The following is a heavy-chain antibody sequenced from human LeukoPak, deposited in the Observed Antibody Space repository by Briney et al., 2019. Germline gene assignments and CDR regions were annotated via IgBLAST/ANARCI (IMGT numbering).Heavy chain of an antibody. CDR1: VFNFS. V-gene: IGHV3-23*01. D-gene: IGHD6-19*01. CDR2: ISGSDQTT. J-gene: IGHJ5*02. CDR3: AKMGGRVWYKVPET. Sequence: GGSLRLSRTASVFNFSVAWVRQAPGMGLEWVSSISGSDQTTYYADFVRGRFTMSSDSSKNTVYLQMSGLRVEDTALYYCAKMGGRVWYKVPETWGQGTLVTVSS.